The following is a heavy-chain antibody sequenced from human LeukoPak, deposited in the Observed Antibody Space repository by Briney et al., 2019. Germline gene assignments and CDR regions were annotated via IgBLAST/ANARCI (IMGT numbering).Heavy chain of an antibody. CDR3: ARDRRELPYGMDV. D-gene: IGHD1-26*01. V-gene: IGHV4-61*01. J-gene: IGHJ6*02. CDR2: IYYSGST. Sequence: SETLSLTCTVSGGSVSSGSYYWSWIRQPPGKGLEWIGYIYYSGSTNYNPSLKSRVTISVDTSKNQFSLKLSSVTAADTAVYYCARDRRELPYGMDVWGQGTTVTVSS. CDR1: GGSVSSGSYY.